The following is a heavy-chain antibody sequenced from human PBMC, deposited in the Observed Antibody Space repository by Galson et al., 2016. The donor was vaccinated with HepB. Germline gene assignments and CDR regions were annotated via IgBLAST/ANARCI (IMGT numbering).Heavy chain of an antibody. CDR2: IKSKTDGGTT. D-gene: IGHD5-12*01. J-gene: IGHJ4*02. Sequence: SLRLSCAASGFTFSNAWMSWVRQAPGKGLEWVGRIKSKTDGGTTDYSAPVNGGFTISRDDSKNMLYLQLNSLKTEDTAVYYCTTSGYNYGRFGYWGQGALVTVSS. CDR3: TTSGYNYGRFGY. V-gene: IGHV3-15*01. CDR1: GFTFSNAW.